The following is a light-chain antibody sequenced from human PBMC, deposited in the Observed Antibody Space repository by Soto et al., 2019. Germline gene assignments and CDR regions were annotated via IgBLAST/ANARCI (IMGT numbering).Light chain of an antibody. J-gene: IGKJ2*01. CDR3: QQYGSSPYT. CDR1: QSVSSSY. V-gene: IGKV3-20*01. CDR2: GAS. Sequence: EIVLTQSPGTLALSPGERATLSCSARQSVSSSYLAWYQQKPGQAPRLLIYGASSRATSIPDRFSGSGSGTDFTLTISRLEPEDFAVYYCQQYGSSPYTFGQGTKLEIK.